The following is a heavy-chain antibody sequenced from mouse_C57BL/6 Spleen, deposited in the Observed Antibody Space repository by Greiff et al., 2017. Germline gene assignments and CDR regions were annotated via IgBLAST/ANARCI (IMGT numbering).Heavy chain of an antibody. D-gene: IGHD3-3*01. J-gene: IGHJ2*01. CDR2: ISDGGSYT. CDR1: GFTFSSYA. V-gene: IGHV5-4*01. CDR3: ARDREGWGFFDY. Sequence: EVKLVESGGGLVKPGGSLKLSCAASGFTFSSYAMSWVRQTPEKRLEWVATISDGGSYTYYPDNVKGRFTISRDNAKNNLYLQMSHLKSEDTAMYYCARDREGWGFFDYWGQGTTLTVSS.